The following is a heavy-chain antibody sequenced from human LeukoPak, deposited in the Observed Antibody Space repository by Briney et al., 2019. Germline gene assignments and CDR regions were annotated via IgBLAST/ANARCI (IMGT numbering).Heavy chain of an antibody. CDR2: IYYSGST. CDR3: ARDMSPYYTSGWYGINWFDP. V-gene: IGHV4-59*02. Sequence: SETLSLTCTVSGGSVSSYYWSWIRQPPGKGLEWIGYIYYSGSTNYNPSLKSRVTISVDTSKNQFSLKLSSVTAADTAVYYCARDMSPYYTSGWYGINWFDPWGQGTLVTVSS. D-gene: IGHD6-19*01. J-gene: IGHJ5*02. CDR1: GGSVSSYY.